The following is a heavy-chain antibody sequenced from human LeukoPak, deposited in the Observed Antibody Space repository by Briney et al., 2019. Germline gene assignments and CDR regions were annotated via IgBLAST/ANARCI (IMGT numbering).Heavy chain of an antibody. CDR3: AKHYMGSSYNRGLDY. Sequence: SETLSLTCTVSGGSISSSSYYWGWIRQPPGKGLEWIGTIYYSGYTYYNPSLKSRVTISVDTSKNQFSLKLSSVTAADTAVYYCAKHYMGSSYNRGLDYWGQGTLVTVSS. D-gene: IGHD3-10*01. J-gene: IGHJ4*02. CDR1: GGSISSSSYY. CDR2: IYYSGYT. V-gene: IGHV4-39*01.